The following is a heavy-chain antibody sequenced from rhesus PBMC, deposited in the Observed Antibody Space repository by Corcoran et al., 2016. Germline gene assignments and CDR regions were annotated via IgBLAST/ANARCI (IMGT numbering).Heavy chain of an antibody. J-gene: IGHJ2*01. CDR1: GGSISGYYY. V-gene: IGHV4-73*01. D-gene: IGHD2-2*01. CDR2: IYGNSAST. CDR3: ARVGCTSTTCYAGWYFDL. Sequence: QVQLPQWGEGLVKPSETLSLTCAVYGGSISGYYYWSWIRQPPGKGLEWFGYIYGNSASTNYNPSLKKRVTISKDTSKNQFSLKLSSVTAADTAVYYCARVGCTSTTCYAGWYFDLWGPGTPITISS.